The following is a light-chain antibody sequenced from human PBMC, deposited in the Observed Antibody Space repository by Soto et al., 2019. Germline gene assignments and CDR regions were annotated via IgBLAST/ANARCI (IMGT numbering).Light chain of an antibody. CDR3: SSYTNINTRACV. J-gene: IGLJ1*01. CDR2: EVT. V-gene: IGLV2-14*01. CDR1: SGDIGSYNR. Sequence: QSVLTRPASVSGSPGQSITISCTGTSGDIGSYNRVSWYQQHPGKAPKLIIYEVTDRPSGVSNRFSGSKSGNTASLTISGLQAEDEAEYYCSSYTNINTRACVFGTGTRSPS.